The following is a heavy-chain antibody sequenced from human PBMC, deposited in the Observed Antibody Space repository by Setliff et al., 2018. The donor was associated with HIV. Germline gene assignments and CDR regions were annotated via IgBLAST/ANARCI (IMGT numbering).Heavy chain of an antibody. Sequence: SETLSLTCTVSGGSISSYYWSWVRQPAGKGLEWIGRFYTSGSTNYNPSLKSRVTMSVDTSKNQFSLKVRYVTAAYTAIYYCAREIWGQVAHVPYGMDVWGQGTTVTSP. D-gene: IGHD5-12*01. J-gene: IGHJ6*02. CDR1: GGSISSYY. CDR2: FYTSGST. CDR3: AREIWGQVAHVPYGMDV. V-gene: IGHV4-4*07.